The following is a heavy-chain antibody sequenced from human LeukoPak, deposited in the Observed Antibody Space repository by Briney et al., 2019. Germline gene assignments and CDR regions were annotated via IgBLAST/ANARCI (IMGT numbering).Heavy chain of an antibody. J-gene: IGHJ4*02. V-gene: IGHV4-4*07. Sequence: PSETLSLTCTVSGGSISSYYWSWFRQPAGKGLEWIGRIYTSGSTNYNPSLKSRVTMSVDTSKNQFSLKLSSVTAADTAVYYCARHLQRLEFIAAADLDYWGQGTLVTVSS. CDR3: ARHLQRLEFIAAADLDY. CDR1: GGSISSYY. D-gene: IGHD6-13*01. CDR2: IYTSGST.